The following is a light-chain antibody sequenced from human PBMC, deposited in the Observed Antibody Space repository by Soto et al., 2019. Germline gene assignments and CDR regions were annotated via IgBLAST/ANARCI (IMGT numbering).Light chain of an antibody. CDR2: AAS. CDR3: QRSYSTPST. CDR1: KSISSY. J-gene: IGKJ4*01. Sequence: DIQMTQSPSSLSASVGDRVTITCRASKSISSYLNWYQQKPGKAPKLLIYAASSLQSGVPSRFIGSGAGTEFTLTISSRRPEDYATYYSQRSYSTPSTVGGGTKVDIK. V-gene: IGKV1-39*01.